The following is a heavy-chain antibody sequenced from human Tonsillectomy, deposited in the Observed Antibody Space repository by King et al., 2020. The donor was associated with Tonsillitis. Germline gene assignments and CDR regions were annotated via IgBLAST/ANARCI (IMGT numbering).Heavy chain of an antibody. CDR2: INPNNGGT. CDR3: ARVGVYGSGSYFRY. Sequence: VQLVESGAEVKKPGASVKVSCKASGYTFTGYYIHWVRQAPGQGLEWMGWINPNNGGTNYAQKFQGRVTVTRDTSISTAYMELSGLRSDDTAVYFCARVGVYGSGSYFRYWGQGTLVTVSS. CDR1: GYTFTGYY. D-gene: IGHD3-10*01. J-gene: IGHJ4*02. V-gene: IGHV1-2*02.